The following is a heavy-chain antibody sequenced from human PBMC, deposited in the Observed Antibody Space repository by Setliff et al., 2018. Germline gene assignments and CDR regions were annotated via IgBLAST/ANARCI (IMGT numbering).Heavy chain of an antibody. Sequence: SETLSLTCTVSGGPVTRTTTFWGWVRQTPGKGLEWIGSTYDSGSTYYNPSLNSRVTISEDTSKNQFSPKLTSVTAADAAVYYCARAAVTSGARADYFDNWGRGTLVTVSS. CDR1: GGPVTRTTTF. CDR2: TYDSGST. V-gene: IGHV4-39*07. J-gene: IGHJ4*02. D-gene: IGHD4-17*01. CDR3: ARAAVTSGARADYFDN.